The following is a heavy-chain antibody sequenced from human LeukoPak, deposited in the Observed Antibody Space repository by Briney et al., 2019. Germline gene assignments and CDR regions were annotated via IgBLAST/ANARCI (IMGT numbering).Heavy chain of an antibody. J-gene: IGHJ4*02. CDR1: GVAPRIYY. CDR2: IYYSGSA. D-gene: IGHD5-18*01. Sequence: TSQTLSLTCTLSGVAPRIYYCSCIRGPPGKGLGWSGDIYYSGSANSNPSLNSRVTISVDTSNNQCSLKLSSVTAADTAVYYCGWGYSYGEIDYWGQGTLLTVSS. CDR3: GWGYSYGEIDY. V-gene: IGHV4-59*01.